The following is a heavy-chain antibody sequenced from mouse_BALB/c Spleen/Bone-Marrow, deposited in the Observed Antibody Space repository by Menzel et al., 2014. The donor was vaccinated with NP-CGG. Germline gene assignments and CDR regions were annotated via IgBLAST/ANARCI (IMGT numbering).Heavy chain of an antibody. V-gene: IGHV1S81*02. CDR2: ISPSNGRI. J-gene: IGHJ2*01. CDR1: GYTFTSYW. Sequence: QVQLQQSGAELVKPGASVKLSCKASGYTFTSYWMHWGKQRPGQGLEWIGEISPSNGRIYYNVQFKSKATLTVDKSSSTAFMQLTRPTSEDSAVYDCARAYFDYWGQGTTRTVSS. CDR3: ARAYFDY.